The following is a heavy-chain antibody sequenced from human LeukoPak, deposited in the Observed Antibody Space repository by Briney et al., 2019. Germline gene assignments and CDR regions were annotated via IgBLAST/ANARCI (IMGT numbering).Heavy chain of an antibody. Sequence: SETLSLTCTVSGASMSSYYWSWIRQPAGKGLEWIGRTHTSASTNYNPSLKGRVTISVDTSKKQFSLRLSSVTAADTAVYYCARVLAIFGLDTTDFYMDVWGKGTTVTVSS. CDR3: ARVLAIFGLDTTDFYMDV. D-gene: IGHD3/OR15-3a*01. CDR1: GASMSSYY. J-gene: IGHJ6*03. CDR2: THTSAST. V-gene: IGHV4-4*07.